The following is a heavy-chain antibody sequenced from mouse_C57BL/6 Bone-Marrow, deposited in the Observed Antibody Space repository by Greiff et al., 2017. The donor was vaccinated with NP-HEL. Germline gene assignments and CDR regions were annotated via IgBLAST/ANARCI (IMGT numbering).Heavy chain of an antibody. CDR1: DSDVFPIAY. D-gene: IGHD2-4*01. CDR3: ARLYDYDEHFDV. V-gene: IGHV15-2*01. J-gene: IGHJ1*03. CDR2: ILPRIGRT. Sequence: QVQLQQSGSELRSPGSSVKLSCKDFDSDVFPIAYMCWVWQTPGHGFEWIGGILPRIGRTIYGEKFEDKATLDADTLSNTAYMELNSLTSEDSAIYYCARLYDYDEHFDVWGTGTTVTVSS.